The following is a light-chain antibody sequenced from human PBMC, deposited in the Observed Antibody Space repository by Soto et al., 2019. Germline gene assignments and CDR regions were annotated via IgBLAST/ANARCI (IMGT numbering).Light chain of an antibody. J-gene: IGKJ4*01. CDR1: QSVSSN. Sequence: EIVMTQSPATLSVSPGERATLSCRASQSVSSNLAWYQQKPGQAPRLLIYGASTRATGLPARFSVGGSGTEFTRTISSRQSEDFAVYYCQQYNNWPLTFGGGTKVEIK. CDR3: QQYNNWPLT. V-gene: IGKV3-15*01. CDR2: GAS.